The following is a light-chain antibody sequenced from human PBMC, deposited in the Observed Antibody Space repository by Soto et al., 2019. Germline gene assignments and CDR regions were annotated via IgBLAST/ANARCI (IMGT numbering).Light chain of an antibody. Sequence: QSALTQPASVSGSPGQSITISCTGVSNDVDDYNYVSWYQHHPGKAPKVIIYDVSNRPSGVSNRFSGSTSGNAASLTISGLKAEDEADYYCSSYTRTRPFVVGSGTKLTVL. CDR1: SNDVDDYNY. CDR2: DVS. CDR3: SSYTRTRPFV. J-gene: IGLJ1*01. V-gene: IGLV2-14*03.